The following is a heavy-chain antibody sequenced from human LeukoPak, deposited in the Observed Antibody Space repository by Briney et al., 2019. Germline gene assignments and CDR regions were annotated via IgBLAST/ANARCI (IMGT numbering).Heavy chain of an antibody. V-gene: IGHV4-59*01. Sequence: PSETLSLTCTVSGGSISSYYWSWIRQPPGKGLEWIGYIYYSGSTNYNPSLKSRVTISVDTSKDQFSLKLSSVTAADTAVYYCARVDSSGYYGAYWYFDLWGRGTLVTVSS. D-gene: IGHD3-22*01. CDR2: IYYSGST. CDR1: GGSISSYY. J-gene: IGHJ2*01. CDR3: ARVDSSGYYGAYWYFDL.